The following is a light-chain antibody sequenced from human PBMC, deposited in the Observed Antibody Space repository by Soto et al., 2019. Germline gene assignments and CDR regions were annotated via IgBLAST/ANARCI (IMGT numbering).Light chain of an antibody. Sequence: QSVLTQAPSVSEAPRQRVTISCSGSSSNIGSNAVNWYQQLPGKAPKLLIYYDDRLPSGISDRFSASKSGTSASLAISGLQSEDEADYYCAAWEDSLNGVVFGGGAQLTVL. CDR3: AAWEDSLNGVV. CDR2: YDD. V-gene: IGLV1-36*01. CDR1: SSNIGSNA. J-gene: IGLJ2*01.